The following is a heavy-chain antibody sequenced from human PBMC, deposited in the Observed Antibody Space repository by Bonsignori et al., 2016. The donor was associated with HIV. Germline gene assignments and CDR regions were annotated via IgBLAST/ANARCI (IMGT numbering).Heavy chain of an antibody. CDR2: IYTSGST. V-gene: IGHV4-61*02. Sequence: QVQLQESGPGLVKPSQTLSLTCTVSGASITSGSYYWSWIRQPAGEKLEWIGHIYTSGSTFYNPSLKSRVSISLDTSKSHVSLRLSSVTAADTAVYFCARYTSSAKTKNFYFDLWGRGTLVTVSS. D-gene: IGHD6-19*01. CDR1: GASITSGSYY. J-gene: IGHJ2*01. CDR3: ARYTSSAKTKNFYFDL.